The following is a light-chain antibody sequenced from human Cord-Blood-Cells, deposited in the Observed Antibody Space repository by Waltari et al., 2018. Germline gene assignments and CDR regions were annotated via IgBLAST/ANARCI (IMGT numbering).Light chain of an antibody. V-gene: IGKV1-39*01. CDR1: QSSRSY. CDR2: SAS. Sequence: DIQMTQSPSSPSASVGDRVTITCRASQSSRSYLNWDQQKPGKAPKLLIYSASSLQSGVPSRFSGSVSGTDFTLNISSLQPEDFATYYCQQSYSTPPTTFGPGTKVDIK. CDR3: QQSYSTPPTT. J-gene: IGKJ3*01.